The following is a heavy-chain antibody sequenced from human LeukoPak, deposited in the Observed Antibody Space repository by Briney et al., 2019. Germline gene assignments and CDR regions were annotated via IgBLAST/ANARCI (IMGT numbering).Heavy chain of an antibody. CDR2: ISAYNGNT. CDR1: GGTFSSYA. Sequence: ASVKVSCKASGGTFSSYAISWVRQAPGQGLEWMGWISAYNGNTNYAQKLQGRVTMTTDTSTSTAYMELRSLRSDDTAVYYCASYSSSWYYYYGMDVWGQGTTVTVSS. CDR3: ASYSSSWYYYYGMDV. D-gene: IGHD6-13*01. V-gene: IGHV1-18*01. J-gene: IGHJ6*02.